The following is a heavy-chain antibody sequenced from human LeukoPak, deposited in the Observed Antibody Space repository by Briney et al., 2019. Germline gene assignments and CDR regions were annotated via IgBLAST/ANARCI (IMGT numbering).Heavy chain of an antibody. J-gene: IGHJ4*02. CDR2: IYSGGST. V-gene: IGHV3-53*05. D-gene: IGHD6-19*01. Sequence: PGGSLRLSCAASGFTVSSNYMSWVRQAPGKGLEWVSVIYSGGSTYYADSVKGRFTISRDNSKNTLYLQMNSLRAEDTALYYCAKSQGLVVGGSFDYWGQGTLVTVSS. CDR1: GFTVSSNY. CDR3: AKSQGLVVGGSFDY.